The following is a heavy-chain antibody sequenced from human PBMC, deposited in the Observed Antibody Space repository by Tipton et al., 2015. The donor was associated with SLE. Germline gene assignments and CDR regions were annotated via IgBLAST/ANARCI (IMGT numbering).Heavy chain of an antibody. Sequence: LRLSCTVSGGSISSYYWSWIRQPPGKGLEWIGYIYYSGSTNYNPSLKSRVTISVDTSKNQFSLKLSSVTAADTAVYYCARDLGYDAFDIWGQGTMVTASS. CDR3: ARDLGYDAFDI. CDR2: IYYSGST. V-gene: IGHV4-59*01. D-gene: IGHD3-16*01. CDR1: GGSISSYY. J-gene: IGHJ3*02.